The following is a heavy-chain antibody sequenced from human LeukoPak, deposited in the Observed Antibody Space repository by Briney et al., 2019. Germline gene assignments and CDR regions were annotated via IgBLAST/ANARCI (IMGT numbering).Heavy chain of an antibody. D-gene: IGHD7-27*01. Sequence: GGSLRLSCAASGFTFSSYAMSWGRKAPGKGLEWGSAISGSGGSTYYADSVKGRFTISRDNSKTTLYLQMNSLRAEDTAVYYCAKGSPGLYYYYGMDVWGQGTTVTVSS. V-gene: IGHV3-23*01. J-gene: IGHJ6*02. CDR1: GFTFSSYA. CDR3: AKGSPGLYYYYGMDV. CDR2: ISGSGGST.